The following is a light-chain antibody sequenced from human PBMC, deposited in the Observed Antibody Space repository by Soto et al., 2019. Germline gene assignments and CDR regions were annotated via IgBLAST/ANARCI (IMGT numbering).Light chain of an antibody. Sequence: EILLTQSPGTLSLSPGARATLCCRASQSLRSSYLAWYQQKPGQALRLLIYGASSRATGIPDRFSGSGSGTHFTLTISRLEPEDFAVYYCQQYSSSPPITFGQGTRLEIK. J-gene: IGKJ5*01. CDR2: GAS. CDR1: QSLRSSY. V-gene: IGKV3-20*01. CDR3: QQYSSSPPIT.